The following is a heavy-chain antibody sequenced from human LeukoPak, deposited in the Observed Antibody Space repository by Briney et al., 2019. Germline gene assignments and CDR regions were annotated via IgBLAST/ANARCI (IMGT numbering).Heavy chain of an antibody. CDR1: GFSFGVHA. Sequence: GGSLRLSCAASGFSFGVHAMTWVRQAPGKGPEWVATIGGPAETFYADSVRGRFTISRDNSGNTLYLQMNSLRAEDSALYYCAKDWTSHNGVYDCLDFWGQGTQVTVSS. CDR2: IGGPAET. V-gene: IGHV3-23*01. J-gene: IGHJ4*02. CDR3: AKDWTSHNGVYDCLDF. D-gene: IGHD3-16*01.